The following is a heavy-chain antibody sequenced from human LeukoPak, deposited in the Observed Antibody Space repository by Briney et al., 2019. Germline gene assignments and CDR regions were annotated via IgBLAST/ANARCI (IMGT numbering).Heavy chain of an antibody. Sequence: SETLSLTCTVSGASVTDYYWSWIRLSPGKGLEWISCIHHSGNSDYNPSLRSRVTTSLDTSKNQFSLNLISVTAADTAVYYCTRGHWGLQSWSQGTLVTVSS. D-gene: IGHD7-27*01. CDR2: IHHSGNS. J-gene: IGHJ5*02. CDR1: GASVTDYY. V-gene: IGHV4-59*02. CDR3: TRGHWGLQS.